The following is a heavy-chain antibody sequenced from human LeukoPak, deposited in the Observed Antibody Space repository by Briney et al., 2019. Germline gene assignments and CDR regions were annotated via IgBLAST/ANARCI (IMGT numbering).Heavy chain of an antibody. J-gene: IGHJ4*02. CDR3: ARLGGSYGY. CDR2: INWNGGST. Sequence: GGSLRLSCAASGFTFSNAWMSWVRQAPGKGLEWVSGINWNGGSTGYADPVKGRFTISRDNAKTSLYLQMNSLRAEDTAFYYCARLGGSYGYWGQGTLVTVSS. V-gene: IGHV3-20*04. CDR1: GFTFSNAW. D-gene: IGHD1-26*01.